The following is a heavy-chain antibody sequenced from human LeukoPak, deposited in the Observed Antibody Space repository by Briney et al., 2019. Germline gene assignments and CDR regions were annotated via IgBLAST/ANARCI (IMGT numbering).Heavy chain of an antibody. CDR1: GCTFTGYY. V-gene: IGHV1-69*05. CDR2: IIPIFGTA. D-gene: IGHD3-22*01. J-gene: IGHJ4*02. CDR3: ARYDSSGYYYGY. Sequence: SVKVSCKASGCTFTGYYMHWVRQAPGQGLEWMGGIIPIFGTANYAQKFQGRVTITTDESTSTAYMELSSLRSEDTAVYYCARYDSSGYYYGYWGQGTLVTVSS.